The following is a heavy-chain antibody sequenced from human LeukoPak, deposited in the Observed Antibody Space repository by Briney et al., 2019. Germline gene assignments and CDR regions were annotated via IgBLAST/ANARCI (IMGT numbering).Heavy chain of an antibody. CDR1: GFTFSSYA. D-gene: IGHD6-13*01. J-gene: IGHJ4*02. V-gene: IGHV3-30-3*01. CDR2: ISYDGSNK. Sequence: GGSLRLSCAASGFTFSSYAMHWVRQAPGKGLEWVAVISYDGSNKYYADSVKGRFTISRDNSKNTLYLQMNSLRAEDTAVYYCARGVKSSSWTLGYWGQGTLVTVSS. CDR3: ARGVKSSSWTLGY.